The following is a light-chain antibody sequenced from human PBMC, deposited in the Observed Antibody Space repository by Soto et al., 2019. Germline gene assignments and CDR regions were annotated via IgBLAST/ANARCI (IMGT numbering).Light chain of an antibody. CDR1: QSVSRN. V-gene: IGKV3-15*01. J-gene: IGKJ5*01. CDR3: QQYNNWPFS. CDR2: GAS. Sequence: EIVMPQSPATLSVSPGARATLSGRASQSVSRNLAWHQQKPGQAPRLLIYGASTRATGVPARFRGSGSGTEFTLSISGLQSEEFAVYFCQQYNNWPFSFGQGTRLEIK.